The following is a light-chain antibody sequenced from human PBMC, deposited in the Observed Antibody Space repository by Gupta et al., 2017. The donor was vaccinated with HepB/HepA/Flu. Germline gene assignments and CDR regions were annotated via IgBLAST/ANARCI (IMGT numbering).Light chain of an antibody. CDR3: VLYMGSGIWV. Sequence: QTVVTQGPSFSVSPGGTVTLTCGLSSGSVSINYYPSWYQQTPGQAPRTLIYNTNSRSSGIPNRFSGSILGNKAALTITGAQAEDECDYYCVLYMGSGIWVFGGGTKLTVL. J-gene: IGLJ3*02. CDR1: SGSVSINYY. V-gene: IGLV8-61*01. CDR2: NTN.